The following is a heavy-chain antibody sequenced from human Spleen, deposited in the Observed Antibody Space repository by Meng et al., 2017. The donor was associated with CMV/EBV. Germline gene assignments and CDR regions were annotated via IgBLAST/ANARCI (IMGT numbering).Heavy chain of an antibody. D-gene: IGHD2-2*01. CDR2: IGSGGSNI. Sequence: GESLKISCVGSGFTFSTYEMNWVRQAPGKGLEWIAYIGSGGSNIYYADSVKGRFTISRDNAKNSLYLQMNSLRAEDTAVYYCARDKVVVVPAPLFGMDVWGQGTTVTVSS. V-gene: IGHV3-48*03. CDR3: ARDKVVVVPAPLFGMDV. J-gene: IGHJ6*02. CDR1: GFTFSTYE.